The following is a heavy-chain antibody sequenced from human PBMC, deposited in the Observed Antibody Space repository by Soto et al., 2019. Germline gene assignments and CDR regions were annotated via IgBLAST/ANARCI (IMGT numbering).Heavy chain of an antibody. CDR3: ARGRNSLAAAEQYNWFDP. J-gene: IGHJ5*02. D-gene: IGHD6-13*01. CDR2: INPNSGGT. V-gene: IGHV1-2*04. Sequence: GASVKVSCKASGYTFTGYYMHWVRQAPGQGLEWMGWINPNSGGTNYAQKFQGWVTMTRDTSISTAYMELSRLRSDDTAVYYCARGRNSLAAAEQYNWFDPWGQGTLVTVSS. CDR1: GYTFTGYY.